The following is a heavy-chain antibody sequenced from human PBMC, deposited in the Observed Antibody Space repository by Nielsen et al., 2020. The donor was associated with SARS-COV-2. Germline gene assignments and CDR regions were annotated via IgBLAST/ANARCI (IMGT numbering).Heavy chain of an antibody. D-gene: IGHD1-14*01. CDR2: INPNSGGT. CDR1: GYTFTSYG. V-gene: IGHV1-2*02. Sequence: ASVKVSCKASGYTFTSYGISWVRQAPGQGLEWMGWINPNSGGTNYAQKFQGRVTMTRDTSISTAYMELSRLRSDDTAVYYCARDAVYDDAFDIWGQGTVVTVSS. J-gene: IGHJ3*02. CDR3: ARDAVYDDAFDI.